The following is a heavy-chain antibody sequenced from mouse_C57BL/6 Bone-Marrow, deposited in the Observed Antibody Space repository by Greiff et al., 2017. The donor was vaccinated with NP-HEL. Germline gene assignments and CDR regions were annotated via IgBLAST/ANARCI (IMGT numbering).Heavy chain of an antibody. CDR2: ISSGGSYT. CDR3: ARRGP. Sequence: EVMLVESGGDLVKPGGSLKLSCAASGFTFSSYGMSWVRQTPDKRLEWVATISSGGSYTYYPDSVKGRFTISRDNAKNTLYLQMSSLKSEDTAMYYCARRGPWGQGTLVTVSA. CDR1: GFTFSSYG. V-gene: IGHV5-6*02. J-gene: IGHJ3*01.